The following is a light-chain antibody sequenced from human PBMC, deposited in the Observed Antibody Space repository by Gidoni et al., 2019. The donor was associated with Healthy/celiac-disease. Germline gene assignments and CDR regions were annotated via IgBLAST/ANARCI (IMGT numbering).Light chain of an antibody. CDR2: GAS. CDR1: QSVSSSY. Sequence: IVLTLSPGTLSLSPGERATLSCRASQSVSSSYLAWYQQKPGQAPRLLIYGASSRATGIPDRFSGSGSGTDFTLTISRLEPEDFAVYYCQQGFTFGPGTKVDIK. CDR3: QQGFT. V-gene: IGKV3-20*01. J-gene: IGKJ3*01.